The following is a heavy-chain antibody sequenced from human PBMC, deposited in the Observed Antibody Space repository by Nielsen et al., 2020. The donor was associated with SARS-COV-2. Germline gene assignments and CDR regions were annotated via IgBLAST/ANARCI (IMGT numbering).Heavy chain of an antibody. CDR3: GQGESSGWYRGGY. CDR1: GFTFSSYG. V-gene: IGHV3-30*03. J-gene: IGHJ4*02. D-gene: IGHD6-19*01. CDR2: ISYDGSNK. Sequence: GGSLRLSCAASGFTFSSYGMHWVRQAPGKGLEWVAVISYDGSNKYYADSVKGRFTISRDNSKNTLYLQMNSLRAEDTAVYYCGQGESSGWYRGGYWGQGTLVTVSS.